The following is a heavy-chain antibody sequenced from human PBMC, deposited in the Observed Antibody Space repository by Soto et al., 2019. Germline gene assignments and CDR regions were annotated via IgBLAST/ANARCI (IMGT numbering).Heavy chain of an antibody. Sequence: SVKVSCKASGGTFSSYAISWVRQAPGQGLEWMGGIIPIFGTANYAQKFQGRVTITADESTSTAYMELSSLRSEDTAVYYCARRAYQYYYDSSGYGTFDYWGQGTLVTVSS. CDR1: GGTFSSYA. J-gene: IGHJ4*02. V-gene: IGHV1-69*13. CDR3: ARRAYQYYYDSSGYGTFDY. CDR2: IIPIFGTA. D-gene: IGHD3-22*01.